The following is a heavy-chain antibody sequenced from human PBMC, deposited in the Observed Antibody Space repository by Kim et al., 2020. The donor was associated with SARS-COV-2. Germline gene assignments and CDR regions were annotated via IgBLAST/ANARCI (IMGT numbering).Heavy chain of an antibody. V-gene: IGHV1-3*01. D-gene: IGHD1-1*01. J-gene: IGHJ4*02. CDR3: ATPLALTLATRGGDC. CDR2: IHAGDGDT. Sequence: ASVKVSCKASGYTFTSFALDWVRQAPGQRLEWMGRIHAGDGDTKYAEKYHDRVTITRDTSASTAYMELSSLTPEDTAVYYCATPLALTLATRGGDCWGQGTLVTVSS. CDR1: GYTFTSFA.